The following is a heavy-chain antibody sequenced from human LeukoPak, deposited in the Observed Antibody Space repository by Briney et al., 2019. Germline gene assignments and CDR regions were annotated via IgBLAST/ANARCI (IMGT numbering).Heavy chain of an antibody. Sequence: SETLSLTCTVSGVSISSSSYYWGWIRQPPGKGLEWIGTIYYSGSTYYNPSLKSRLTMSVDTSKNQFSLKLSSVTAADTAIHYCARQTYYYDSSGHPYWYFDLWGRGTLVTVSS. CDR2: IYYSGST. CDR3: ARQTYYYDSSGHPYWYFDL. J-gene: IGHJ2*01. D-gene: IGHD3-22*01. V-gene: IGHV4-39*01. CDR1: GVSISSSSYY.